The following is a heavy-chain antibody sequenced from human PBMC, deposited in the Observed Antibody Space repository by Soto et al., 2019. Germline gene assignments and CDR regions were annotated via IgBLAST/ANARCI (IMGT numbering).Heavy chain of an antibody. CDR3: AKDSGGDNAFDI. CDR1: GFPFSSYG. D-gene: IGHD2-21*02. J-gene: IGHJ3*02. CDR2: ISYDGSNK. Sequence: GGSLSLSCAASGFPFSSYGMHWVRQAPGKGLGWVAVISYDGSNKYYADSVKGRFTISRDNSKNTLYLQMNSLRAEDTAVYYCAKDSGGDNAFDIWGQGTMVTVSS. V-gene: IGHV3-30*18.